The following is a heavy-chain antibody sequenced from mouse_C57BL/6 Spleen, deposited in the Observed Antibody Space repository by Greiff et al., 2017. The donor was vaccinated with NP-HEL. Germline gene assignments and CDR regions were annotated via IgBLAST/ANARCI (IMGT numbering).Heavy chain of an antibody. J-gene: IGHJ4*01. CDR1: GFTFSSYA. CDR3: TRGDYDGSSYYAMDY. V-gene: IGHV5-9-1*02. Sequence: EVQLVESGEGLVKPGGSLKLSCAASGFTFSSYAMSWVRQTPEKSLEWVAYISSGGDYIYYADTVKGRYTIARDNARNTLYLQMSSLKSEDTAMYYCTRGDYDGSSYYAMDYWGQGTSVTVSS. D-gene: IGHD1-1*01. CDR2: ISSGGDYI.